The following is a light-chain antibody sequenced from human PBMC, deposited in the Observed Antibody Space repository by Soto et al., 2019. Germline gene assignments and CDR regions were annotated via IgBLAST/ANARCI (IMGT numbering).Light chain of an antibody. Sequence: DIQMTQSPSTLSASVGDRVTITCQASQDISDYVNWYRQKPGKAPEFLISDASNLKTGVPSRFSGSGSGTDFTFTISSLQPEDIATYFCQQYDSLPLTYGQGTRLEIK. CDR3: QQYDSLPLT. CDR1: QDISDY. V-gene: IGKV1-33*01. CDR2: DAS. J-gene: IGKJ5*01.